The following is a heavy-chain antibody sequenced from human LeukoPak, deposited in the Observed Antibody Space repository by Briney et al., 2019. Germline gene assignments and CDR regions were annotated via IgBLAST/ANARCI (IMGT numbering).Heavy chain of an antibody. D-gene: IGHD3-22*01. Sequence: GESLKISCKGSGYSFTSYWIGWVRQMPGKGLEWMGIIYPGDSDTRYSPSFQGQVTISADKSISTAYLQWSSLKASDTAMYYCARQVPNYDSSGYYYGAPFHHVAFDIWAKGQWSPSLQ. V-gene: IGHV5-51*01. CDR2: IYPGDSDT. CDR1: GYSFTSYW. J-gene: IGHJ3*02. CDR3: ARQVPNYDSSGYYYGAPFHHVAFDI.